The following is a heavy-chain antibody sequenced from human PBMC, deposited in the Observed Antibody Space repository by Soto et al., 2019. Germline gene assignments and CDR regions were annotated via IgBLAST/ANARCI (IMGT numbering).Heavy chain of an antibody. CDR2: IVVGSGNT. J-gene: IGHJ6*02. V-gene: IGHV1-58*02. CDR1: GFTFTSSA. CDR3: AEDTLGIRGGYSYYGMDV. D-gene: IGHD7-27*01. Sequence: SVKVSCKASGFTFTSSAMQWVRQARGQRLEWIGWIVVGSGNTNYAQKFQERVTITRDMSTSTAYMELSSLRSEDTAVYYCAEDTLGIRGGYSYYGMDVWGQGTTVTAP.